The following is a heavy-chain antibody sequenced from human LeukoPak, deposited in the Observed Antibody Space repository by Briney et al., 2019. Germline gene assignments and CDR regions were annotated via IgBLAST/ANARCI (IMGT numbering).Heavy chain of an antibody. J-gene: IGHJ4*02. V-gene: IGHV5-51*01. CDR3: ARSCRDGYTDFDY. CDR2: IHPRDSDT. Sequence: GESLKISCRGSGFSFTSYWIGWVRRKPGTGLEWMGIIHPRDSDTQYRPSFQGHVTISADKSSSTAFLQWSSLRASDTAMYHCARSCRDGYTDFDYWGQGTLVTVSS. CDR1: GFSFTSYW. D-gene: IGHD5-24*01.